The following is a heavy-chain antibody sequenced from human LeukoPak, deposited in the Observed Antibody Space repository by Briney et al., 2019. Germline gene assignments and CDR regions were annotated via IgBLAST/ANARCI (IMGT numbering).Heavy chain of an antibody. D-gene: IGHD1-26*01. V-gene: IGHV3-21*04. CDR3: AKGEAVGAGAFDI. Sequence: PGGSLRLSCAASGFTFSSYSMNWVRQAPGKGLEWVSSISSSSSYIYYADSVKGRFTISRDNSKNTLYLQMNSLRAEDTAVYYCAKGEAVGAGAFDIWGQGTMVTVSS. CDR2: ISSSSSYI. CDR1: GFTFSSYS. J-gene: IGHJ3*02.